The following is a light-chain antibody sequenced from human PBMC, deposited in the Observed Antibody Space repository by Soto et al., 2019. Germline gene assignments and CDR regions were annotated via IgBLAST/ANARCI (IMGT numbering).Light chain of an antibody. J-gene: IGKJ5*01. CDR1: QSISSW. Sequence: IQMTQDHSALCASVGDRATITCRASQSISSWLAWYQQKPGKAPNLLIHAASSLQSGVPPRFSGSGSGTDFTLTISRLQPEDFANYFCQQTYRNPITFGQGTRLEIK. CDR3: QQTYRNPIT. CDR2: AAS. V-gene: IGKV1-39*01.